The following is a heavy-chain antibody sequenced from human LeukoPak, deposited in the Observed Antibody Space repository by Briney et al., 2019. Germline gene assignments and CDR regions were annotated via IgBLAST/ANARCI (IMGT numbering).Heavy chain of an antibody. D-gene: IGHD3-22*01. Sequence: GGSLRLSCAASGFTVSSNYMSWVRQAPGKGLEWVSVIYSGGSTYYADSVKGRFTISRDNSKNTLYLQMNSLRAEDTAVYYCARSTSGPTYYYDSSGYYYDYWGQGTLVTVSS. V-gene: IGHV3-66*01. CDR1: GFTVSSNY. J-gene: IGHJ4*02. CDR3: ARSTSGPTYYYDSSGYYYDY. CDR2: IYSGGST.